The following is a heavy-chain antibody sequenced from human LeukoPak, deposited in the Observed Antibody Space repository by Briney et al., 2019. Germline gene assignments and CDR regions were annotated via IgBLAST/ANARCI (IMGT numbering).Heavy chain of an antibody. CDR1: GGSISSGSYY. J-gene: IGHJ4*02. Sequence: SQTLSLTCTVSGGSISSGSYYWSWIRQPAGKGLEWIGRIYTSGSTNYNPSLKSRVTISVDTSKNQFSLKLSSVTAADTAVYYCARGSGGSYPFDYWGQGILVTVSS. CDR2: IYTSGST. CDR3: ARGSGGSYPFDY. D-gene: IGHD1-26*01. V-gene: IGHV4-61*02.